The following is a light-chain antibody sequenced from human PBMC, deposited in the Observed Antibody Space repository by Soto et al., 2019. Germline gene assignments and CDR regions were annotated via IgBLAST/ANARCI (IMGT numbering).Light chain of an antibody. CDR2: SAS. J-gene: IGKJ3*01. V-gene: IGKV1-39*01. Sequence: DIQMTQSPSSLSASVGDRVTVTCRAGQSISRYLNWYQQRPGKAPKLLIYSASTLQTGVPSRFSGSGSGTDFTLTISRLEPEDFAVYYCQQYGSSPPLFTFGPGTKVDIK. CDR3: QQYGSSPPLFT. CDR1: QSISRY.